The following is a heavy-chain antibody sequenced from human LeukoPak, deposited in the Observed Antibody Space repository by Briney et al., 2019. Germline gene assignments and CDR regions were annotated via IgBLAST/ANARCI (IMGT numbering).Heavy chain of an antibody. Sequence: VASVKVSCKASGYTFTGYYMHWVRQAPGQGLEWMGWINPNSGGTNYAQKFQGRVTMTRDTSISTAYMELSRLRSDDTAVYYCARTGTGPAATKTEYNWFDPWGQGTLVTVSS. V-gene: IGHV1-2*02. CDR2: INPNSGGT. D-gene: IGHD2-2*01. CDR3: ARTGTGPAATKTEYNWFDP. J-gene: IGHJ5*02. CDR1: GYTFTGYY.